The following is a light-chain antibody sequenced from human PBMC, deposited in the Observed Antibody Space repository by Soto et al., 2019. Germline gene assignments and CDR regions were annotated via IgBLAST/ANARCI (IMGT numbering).Light chain of an antibody. CDR1: QSVSSN. J-gene: IGKJ1*01. CDR3: QQYGSSPKT. CDR2: GAS. V-gene: IGKV3-20*01. Sequence: EVVVTQSPGTLSLSPGERATLSCRASQSVSSNLAWYQQKPGQAPRLLIYGASSRATGIPDRFSGSGSGTDFTLTISRLEPEDFAVYYCQQYGSSPKTFGQGTKVDIK.